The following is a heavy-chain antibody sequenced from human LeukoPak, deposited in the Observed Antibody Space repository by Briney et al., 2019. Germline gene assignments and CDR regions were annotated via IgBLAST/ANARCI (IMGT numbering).Heavy chain of an antibody. J-gene: IGHJ4*02. CDR3: AREVDCSGGSCYHFDY. CDR2: IYYSGST. D-gene: IGHD2-15*01. V-gene: IGHV4-59*01. CDR1: GGSISSYY. Sequence: SETLSLTCTVSGGSISSYYWSWIRQPPGKGLEWIGYIYYSGSTNHNPSLKSRVTISVDTSKNQFSLKLSSVTAADTAVYYCAREVDCSGGSCYHFDYWGQGTLVTVSS.